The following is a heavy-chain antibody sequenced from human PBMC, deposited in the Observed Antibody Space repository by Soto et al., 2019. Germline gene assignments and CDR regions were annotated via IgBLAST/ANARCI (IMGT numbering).Heavy chain of an antibody. J-gene: IGHJ4*02. CDR1: GFTFSSYG. CDR2: ISYDGSNK. V-gene: IGHV3-30*18. CDR3: AKDLVDGDYVLPS. Sequence: QVQLVESGGGVVQPGRSPRLSCAASGFTFSSYGMHWVRQAPGKGLEWVAVISYDGSNKYYADSVKGRFTISRDNSKNTLYLQMNSLRAEDTAVYYCAKDLVDGDYVLPSWGQGTLVTVSS. D-gene: IGHD4-17*01.